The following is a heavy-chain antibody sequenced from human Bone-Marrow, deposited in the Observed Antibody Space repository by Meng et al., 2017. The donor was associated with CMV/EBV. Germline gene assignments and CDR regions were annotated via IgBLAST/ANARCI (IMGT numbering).Heavy chain of an antibody. CDR3: ARDKYCGGDCYWYFDY. D-gene: IGHD2-21*01. J-gene: IGHJ4*02. CDR2: ISSSSSTI. V-gene: IGHV3-48*04. Sequence: GESLKISCAASGFTFSSYSMNWVRQALGKGLEWVSYISSSSSTIYYADSVKGRFTISRDNAKNSLYLQMNSLRAEDTAVYYCARDKYCGGDCYWYFDYWGQGTLVTVSS. CDR1: GFTFSSYS.